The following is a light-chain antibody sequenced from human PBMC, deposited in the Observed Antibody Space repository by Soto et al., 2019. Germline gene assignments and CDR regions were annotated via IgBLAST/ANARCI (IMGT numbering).Light chain of an antibody. CDR2: LGS. Sequence: DIVMTQSPLSLPVTPGEPASISCRSSQSLLHSNGYNYLDWYLQKPGQSPQLLIYLGSNRASGVPDRFSGSGSGTNFTLKITRVEAEDVAVYYCMQVLQTPRTFGQGTKVEIK. CDR1: QSLLHSNGYNY. J-gene: IGKJ1*01. CDR3: MQVLQTPRT. V-gene: IGKV2-28*01.